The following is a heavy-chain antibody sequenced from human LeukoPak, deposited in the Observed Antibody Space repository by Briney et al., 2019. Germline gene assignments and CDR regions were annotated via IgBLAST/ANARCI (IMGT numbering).Heavy chain of an antibody. CDR2: ISGSGGST. Sequence: GGSLRLSCAASGFTFSSYAMSWVRQAPGKGLEWVSAISGSGGSTYYADSVKGRFTISRDNSKNTLYLQMNSLRAEDTAVYYCALHSSGFLYYFDYWGQGTLVTVSS. CDR3: ALHSSGFLYYFDY. D-gene: IGHD3-22*01. CDR1: GFTFSSYA. J-gene: IGHJ4*02. V-gene: IGHV3-23*01.